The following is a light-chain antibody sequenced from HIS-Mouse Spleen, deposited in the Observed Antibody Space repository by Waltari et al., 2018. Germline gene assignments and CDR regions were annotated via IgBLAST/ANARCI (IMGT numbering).Light chain of an antibody. Sequence: QSALTQPASVSGSPGQSITISCTGTSRDVGSYNLVPWYKQHPGKAPKLMIYEGSKRPSGVSNRFSGSKSGNTASLTISGLQAEDEADYYCCSYAGSSTFVVFGGGTKLTVL. CDR3: CSYAGSSTFVV. CDR1: SRDVGSYNL. CDR2: EGS. J-gene: IGLJ2*01. V-gene: IGLV2-23*01.